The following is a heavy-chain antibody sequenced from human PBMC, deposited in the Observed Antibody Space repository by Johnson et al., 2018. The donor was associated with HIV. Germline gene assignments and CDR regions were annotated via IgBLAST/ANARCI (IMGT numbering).Heavy chain of an antibody. CDR3: AKGMDSGYDRDDAFDI. V-gene: IGHV3-9*01. CDR1: GFSFSSYD. Sequence: VQLVESGGGVVQSGRSLRLSCAASGFSFSSYDMHWVRQAPGKGLEWVSGISWNSGSIGYADSVKGRFTISSDNAKNSLYLQMNSLRAEDTALYYCAKGMDSGYDRDDAFDIWGQGTMVTVSS. J-gene: IGHJ3*02. CDR2: ISWNSGSI. D-gene: IGHD5-12*01.